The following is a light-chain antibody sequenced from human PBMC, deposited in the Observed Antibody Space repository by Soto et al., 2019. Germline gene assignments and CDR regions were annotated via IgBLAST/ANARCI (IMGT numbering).Light chain of an antibody. V-gene: IGLV4-69*01. CDR1: SGHSSYD. Sequence: QLVLTQSPSASASLGASVKLTCTLSSGHSSYDIAWHQKQPGKGPRYLMDLNDDGSHSKGDGIPDRFSGSSSGAERYLIISSLQSEDEADYYCQTGGTGFEVFGGGTKLTVL. J-gene: IGLJ2*01. CDR3: QTGGTGFEV. CDR2: LNDDGSH.